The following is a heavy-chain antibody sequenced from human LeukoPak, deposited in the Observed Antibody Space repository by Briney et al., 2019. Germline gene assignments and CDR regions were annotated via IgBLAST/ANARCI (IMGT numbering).Heavy chain of an antibody. CDR3: AKGCGGNCYSSFDY. J-gene: IGHJ4*02. V-gene: IGHV3-23*01. CDR2: ISGSGGST. CDR1: GFTFSSYA. D-gene: IGHD2-21*02. Sequence: GGSLRLSCAASGFTFSSYAMSWVRQAPGKGLEWVATISGSGGSTYYADSVKGRFTISRDNSKNTLYLQMNSLRAEDTAVYYCAKGCGGNCYSSFDYWGQGTLVTVSS.